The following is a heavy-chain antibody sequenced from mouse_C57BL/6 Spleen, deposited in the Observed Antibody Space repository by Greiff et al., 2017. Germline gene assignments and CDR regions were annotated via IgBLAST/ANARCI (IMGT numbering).Heavy chain of an antibody. Sequence: DVKLVESGGGLVQPGGSLKLSCAASGFTFSDYYMYWVRQTPEKRLEWVAYISNGGGSTYYPDTVKGRFTISRDNAKNTLYLQMSRLKSEDTAMXYCARHNYSNYCFDYWGQGTNLTVSS. CDR1: GFTFSDYY. D-gene: IGHD2-5*01. CDR2: ISNGGGST. CDR3: ARHNYSNYCFDY. J-gene: IGHJ2*01. V-gene: IGHV5-12*01.